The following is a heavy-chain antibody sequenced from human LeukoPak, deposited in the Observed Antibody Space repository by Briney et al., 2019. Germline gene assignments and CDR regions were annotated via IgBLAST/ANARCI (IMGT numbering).Heavy chain of an antibody. V-gene: IGHV3-74*01. CDR3: ASLTVTGGSLSDY. Sequence: PGGSLRLSCAASAFTFSSYWMHWVRQAPGKGLVWVSLINSDGRSTNYADSVKGRFTISRDNAKNTLYLQMNSLRAEDTAVYYCASLTVTGGSLSDYWGQGTLVTVSS. J-gene: IGHJ4*02. CDR2: INSDGRST. D-gene: IGHD2-15*01. CDR1: AFTFSSYW.